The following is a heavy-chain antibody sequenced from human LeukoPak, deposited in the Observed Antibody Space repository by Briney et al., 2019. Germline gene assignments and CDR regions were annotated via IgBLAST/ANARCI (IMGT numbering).Heavy chain of an antibody. CDR1: GFTFRSHA. CDR3: AKDFRIGYSAHFDY. V-gene: IGHV3-23*01. Sequence: GGSLRLSCVGSGFTFRSHAMSWVRQAPEKGLEFVSGIYENGGTTYYADSVKGRFSISRDNSKNTLYLQMDSPRGEDTAVYYCAKDFRIGYSAHFDYWGQGALVTVSS. J-gene: IGHJ4*02. D-gene: IGHD2-21*01. CDR2: IYENGGTT.